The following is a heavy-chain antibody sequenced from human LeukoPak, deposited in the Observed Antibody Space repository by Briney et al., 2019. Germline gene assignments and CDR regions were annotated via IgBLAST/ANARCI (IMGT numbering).Heavy chain of an antibody. CDR1: GFTFSSYA. Sequence: GRSLRLSCAASGFTFSSYAMHWVRQAPGKGLEWVAVISYDGSNKYYADSVKGRFTISRDNSKNTLYLQMNSLRAEDTAVYYCAVDYDYVGGSYPYTNYWGHGTLVTVSS. V-gene: IGHV3-30*04. CDR2: ISYDGSNK. D-gene: IGHD3-16*01. CDR3: AVDYDYVGGSYPYTNY. J-gene: IGHJ4*01.